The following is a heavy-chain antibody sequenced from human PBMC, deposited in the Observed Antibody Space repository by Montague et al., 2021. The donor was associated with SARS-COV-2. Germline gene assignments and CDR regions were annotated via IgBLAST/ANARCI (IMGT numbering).Heavy chain of an antibody. CDR2: INHSGST. D-gene: IGHD1-7*01. V-gene: IGHV4-34*01. Sequence: SETLSLTCAVYGGSFSGYYWSWIRQPPGKGLEWIGEINHSGSTNCNPSLKSRVTISVDTSKNQFSLKLGSATAADTAVYYCARGRTGTTFYYYYYYGMDVWGQGTTVTVSS. CDR3: ARGRTGTTFYYYYYYGMDV. CDR1: GGSFSGYY. J-gene: IGHJ6*02.